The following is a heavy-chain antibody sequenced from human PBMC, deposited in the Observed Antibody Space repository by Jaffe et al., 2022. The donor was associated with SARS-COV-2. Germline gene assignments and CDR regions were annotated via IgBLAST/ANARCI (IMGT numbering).Heavy chain of an antibody. V-gene: IGHV3-23*04. J-gene: IGHJ4*02. D-gene: IGHD4-17*01. CDR2: ISGGSGNT. CDR3: AKGVSYSDWHFDY. Sequence: EVQLVESGGGLVQPGGSLRLSCAASGFTFSTYGMSWVRQAPGKGLEWVSVISGGSGNTNHANSVKGRFIISRDNSKNTLYLQMNSLRAEDTAIYYCAKGVSYSDWHFDYWGRGTLVTVSS. CDR1: GFTFSTYG.